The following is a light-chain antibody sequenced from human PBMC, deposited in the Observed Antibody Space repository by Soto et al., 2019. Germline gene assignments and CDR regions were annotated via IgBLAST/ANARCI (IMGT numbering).Light chain of an antibody. V-gene: IGKV3-20*01. CDR2: GAA. CDR1: QSVSSSY. CDR3: QQYGSSPRYT. J-gene: IGKJ2*01. Sequence: EIVLTQSPGTLSLSPGERATLSCRASQSVSSSYLAWYQQKPGPAPRLLIYGAASSATGIPDRVSCSGSGSDFTLTISRRGPEDVAVYYCQQYGSSPRYTFGQGTKLEIK.